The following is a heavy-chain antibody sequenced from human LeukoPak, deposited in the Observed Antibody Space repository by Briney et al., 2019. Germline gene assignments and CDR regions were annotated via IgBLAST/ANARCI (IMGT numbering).Heavy chain of an antibody. D-gene: IGHD2-2*01. CDR2: IYYSGST. CDR1: GGSISSYY. J-gene: IGHJ4*02. Sequence: MPSETLSLTCTVSGGSISSYYWSWIRQPPGKGLEWIGYIYYSGSTNYNPSLKSRVTISVDTSKNQFSLKLSSVTAADTAVYYCARGLRYQPLVVYFDYWGQGTLVTVSS. V-gene: IGHV4-59*01. CDR3: ARGLRYQPLVVYFDY.